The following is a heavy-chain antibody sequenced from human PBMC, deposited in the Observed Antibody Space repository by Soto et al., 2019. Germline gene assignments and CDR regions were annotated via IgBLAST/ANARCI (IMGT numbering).Heavy chain of an antibody. V-gene: IGHV4-4*02. D-gene: IGHD2-2*02. CDR2: IYHSGST. Sequence: PSETLSLTCAVSGGSISSSNWWSWVRQPPGKGLEWIGEIYHSGSTNYNPSLKSRVTISVDKSKNQFSLKMSSVTAADTAVYYFSRYSEIICNTCSDIDYWGQETLVTVPS. J-gene: IGHJ4*02. CDR1: GGSISSSNW. CDR3: SRYSEIICNTCSDIDY.